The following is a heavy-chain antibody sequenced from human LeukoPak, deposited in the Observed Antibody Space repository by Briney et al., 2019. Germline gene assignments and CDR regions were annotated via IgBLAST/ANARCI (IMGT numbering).Heavy chain of an antibody. V-gene: IGHV4-34*01. D-gene: IGHD6-13*01. J-gene: IGHJ4*02. CDR3: ARRNLYSSSVDY. CDR2: IYYSGT. CDR1: GGSFSGYY. Sequence: RASETLSLTCAVYGGSFSGYYWSWIRQPPGKGLEWIGSIYYSGTYYNPSLKRRVTISVDTSKKQFSLKLSSVTAADTAVYYCARRNLYSSSVDYWGQGTLVTVSS.